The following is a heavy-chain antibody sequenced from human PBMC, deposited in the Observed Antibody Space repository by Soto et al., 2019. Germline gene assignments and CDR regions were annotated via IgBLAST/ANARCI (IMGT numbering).Heavy chain of an antibody. V-gene: IGHV3-30*18. Sequence: VQLVESGGGVVQPGRSLRLSCAASGFTFSDYAMHWVRQAPGKGLEWVAVVSHDGRNTHYADSVKGRFTISRASSKNTGSLEMTSLRAEDTAVYYCANGGRQWLVTSACNYWGQGALVTVSS. D-gene: IGHD6-19*01. CDR2: VSHDGRNT. CDR3: ANGGRQWLVTSACNY. J-gene: IGHJ4*02. CDR1: GFTFSDYA.